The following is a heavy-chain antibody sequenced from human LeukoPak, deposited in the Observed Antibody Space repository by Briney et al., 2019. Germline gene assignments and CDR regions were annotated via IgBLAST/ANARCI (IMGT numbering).Heavy chain of an antibody. J-gene: IGHJ4*02. CDR3: ARGATPDY. V-gene: IGHV3-48*02. CDR1: GFTFSSYS. Sequence: GGSLRLSCAASGFTFSSYSMNWVRQAPGKGLQWVSYITSSSRTIYYADSVKGRFTISRDSAKNSLYLQMNSLRDEDTAVYYCARGATPDYWGQGTLVTVSS. CDR2: ITSSSRTI.